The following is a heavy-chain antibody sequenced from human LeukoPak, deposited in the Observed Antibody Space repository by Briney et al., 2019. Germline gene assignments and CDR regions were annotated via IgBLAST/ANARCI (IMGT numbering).Heavy chain of an antibody. J-gene: IGHJ4*02. CDR1: GFTFSSYA. D-gene: IGHD3-10*01. CDR3: AKDPYYYGSGSYYDY. CDR2: ISGSGGSK. Sequence: GGSLRLSCAASGFTFSSYAMSWVRQAPGKGLDWVSAISGSGGSKYYADSVKGRFTISRDNSKNTLYLQMNSLRAEDTTVYYCAKDPYYYGSGSYYDYWGQGTLVTVSS. V-gene: IGHV3-23*01.